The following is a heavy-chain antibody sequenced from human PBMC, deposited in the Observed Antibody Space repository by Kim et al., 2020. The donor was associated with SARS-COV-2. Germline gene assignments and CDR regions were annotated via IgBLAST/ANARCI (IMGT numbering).Heavy chain of an antibody. Sequence: STNYNPSLKRRVTISVDTSKTQFSLTLSSVTAADTAVYYCARGVESLFDYWGQGTLVTVSS. CDR3: ARGVESLFDY. CDR2: ST. J-gene: IGHJ4*02. V-gene: IGHV4-34*01.